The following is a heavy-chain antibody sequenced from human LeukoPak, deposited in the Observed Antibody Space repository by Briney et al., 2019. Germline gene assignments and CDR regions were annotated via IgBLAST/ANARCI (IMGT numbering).Heavy chain of an antibody. CDR3: ARGRYDFWSGYNYYMDV. J-gene: IGHJ6*03. CDR1: GGSISSGDYY. D-gene: IGHD3-3*01. V-gene: IGHV4-30-4*08. Sequence: SETLSLTCTVSGGSISSGDYYWSWIRQPPGKGLEWIGYIYYSGSTYYNPSLKSRVTISVDTSKNQFSLKLSSVTAADTAVYYCARGRYDFWSGYNYYMDVWGKETTVTVSS. CDR2: IYYSGST.